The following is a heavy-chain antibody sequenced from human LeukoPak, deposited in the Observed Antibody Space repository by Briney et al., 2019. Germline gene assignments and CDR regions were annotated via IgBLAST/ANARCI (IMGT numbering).Heavy chain of an antibody. CDR3: ARGPGGSSSSDFDY. CDR1: GGSISSSSYY. CDR2: IYYSGST. J-gene: IGHJ4*02. V-gene: IGHV4-39*01. D-gene: IGHD6-6*01. Sequence: TSETLSLTCTVSGGSISSSSYYWGWIRQPPGKGLEWIGSIYYSGSTYYNPSLKSRVTISVDTSKNQFSLKLSSVTAADTAVYYCARGPGGSSSSDFDYWGQGTLVTVSS.